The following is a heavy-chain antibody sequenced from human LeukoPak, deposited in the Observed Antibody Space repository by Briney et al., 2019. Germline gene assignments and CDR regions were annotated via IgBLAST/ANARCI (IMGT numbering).Heavy chain of an antibody. J-gene: IGHJ4*02. CDR1: GFTFTTYG. D-gene: IGHD1-1*01. V-gene: IGHV3-7*01. CDR2: IKQDGSEK. CDR3: ARDWNVDYFDY. Sequence: GGSLRLSCAASGFTFTTYGMHWVRQAPGKGLEWVANIKQDGSEKYYVDSVKGRFTISRDNAKNSLYLQMNSLRAEDTAVYYCARDWNVDYFDYWGQGTLVTVSS.